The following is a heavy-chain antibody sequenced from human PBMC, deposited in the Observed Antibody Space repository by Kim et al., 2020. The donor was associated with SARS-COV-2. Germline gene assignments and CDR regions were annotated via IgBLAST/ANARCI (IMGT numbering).Heavy chain of an antibody. CDR3: ARDGYSGSYYYYGMDV. J-gene: IGHJ6*02. CDR2: INSDGSST. V-gene: IGHV3-74*01. Sequence: GGSLRLSCAASGFTFSSYWMHWVRQAPGKGLVWVSRINSDGSSTSYADSVKGRFTISRDNAKNTLYLQMNSLRAEDTAVYYCARDGYSGSYYYYGMDVWGQGTTVTVSS. CDR1: GFTFSSYW. D-gene: IGHD1-26*01.